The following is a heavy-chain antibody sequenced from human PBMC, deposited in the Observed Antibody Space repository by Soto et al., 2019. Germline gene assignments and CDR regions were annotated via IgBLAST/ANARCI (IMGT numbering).Heavy chain of an antibody. CDR1: GASISSGGYY. CDR2: IYYIGTS. J-gene: IGHJ2*01. V-gene: IGHV4-31*03. D-gene: IGHD3-16*02. Sequence: QVQLQESGPGLVKPSQTLSLTCTVSGASISSGGYYWGWIRQHPGKGLEWIGFIYYIGTSYYNPSTARRITLSVXTSXXHXALNLTALTAADTAVYYCARVLRDVLSDRYYWYFDLWGRGTLVTVSS. CDR3: ARVLRDVLSDRYYWYFDL.